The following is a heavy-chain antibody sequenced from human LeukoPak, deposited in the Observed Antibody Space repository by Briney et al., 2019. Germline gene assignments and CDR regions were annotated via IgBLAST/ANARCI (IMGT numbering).Heavy chain of an antibody. J-gene: IGHJ6*02. CDR3: ASSGYSSSWRDYYYYYGMDV. CDR2: INPSGGST. Sequence: ASVKVSCKASGGTFSSYAISWVRQAPGQGLEWMGIINPSGGSTSYAQKFQGRVTMTRDTSTSTVYMELSSLRSEDTAVYYCASSGYSSSWRDYYYYYGMDVWGQGTTVTVSS. D-gene: IGHD6-13*01. V-gene: IGHV1-46*01. CDR1: GGTFSSYA.